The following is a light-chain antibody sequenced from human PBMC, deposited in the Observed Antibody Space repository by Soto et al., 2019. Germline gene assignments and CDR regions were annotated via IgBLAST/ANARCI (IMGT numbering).Light chain of an antibody. V-gene: IGLV4-69*01. CDR1: SGHSSFA. Sequence: QSVLTQSPSASASLGASVKLTCTLRSGHSSFAIAWHQQQPEKGPRFLMKLNSDGSHTKGDGIPDRFSGSSSGTERYLTISSLQSEDEADYYCQTWGTGTNWVFGGGTKLTVL. CDR3: QTWGTGTNWV. CDR2: LNSDGSH. J-gene: IGLJ3*02.